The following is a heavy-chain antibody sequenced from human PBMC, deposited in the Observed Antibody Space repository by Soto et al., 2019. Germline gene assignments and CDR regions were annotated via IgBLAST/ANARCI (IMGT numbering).Heavy chain of an antibody. J-gene: IGHJ6*02. CDR3: AKEVWSGPMDV. Sequence: SETLSLTCAVYGGSFSGYYWSWIRQPPGKGLEWIGEINHSGSTNYNPSLKSRVTISVDTSKNQFSLRAEDTAVYYCAKEVWSGPMDVWGQGTTVTVSS. CDR2: INHSGST. CDR1: GGSFSGYY. D-gene: IGHD3-3*01. V-gene: IGHV4-34*01.